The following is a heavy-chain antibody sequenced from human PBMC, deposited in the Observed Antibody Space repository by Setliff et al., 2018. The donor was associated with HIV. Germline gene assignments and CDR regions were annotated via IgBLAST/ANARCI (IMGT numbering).Heavy chain of an antibody. CDR3: ARDLGVSSALY. CDR2: ISSSGTTI. V-gene: IGHV3-48*03. D-gene: IGHD6-19*01. CDR1: GFTFSSYE. J-gene: IGHJ4*02. Sequence: PGGSLRLSCAASGFTFSSYEMDWVRQAPGKGLEWVSYISSSGTTIYYADSVKGRFTNSRDNAKNSLYLQMNTLRAEDTAVYYCARDLGVSSALYWGQGALVTVSS.